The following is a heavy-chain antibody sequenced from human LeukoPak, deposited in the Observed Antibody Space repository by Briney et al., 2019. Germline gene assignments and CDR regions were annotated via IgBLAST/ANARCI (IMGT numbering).Heavy chain of an antibody. CDR2: ISYDGTKR. V-gene: IGHV3-30*03. CDR1: GFTFSSYG. CDR3: ARGGYSGTYYFDY. J-gene: IGHJ4*02. D-gene: IGHD1-26*01. Sequence: GRSLRLSCAASGFTFSSYGMHWVRQAPGKGLEWVAVISYDGTKRHYADSVKGRVTISRDNSKSTLYLQMNSLTAEDTAVYYCARGGYSGTYYFDYWGQGTLVTVSS.